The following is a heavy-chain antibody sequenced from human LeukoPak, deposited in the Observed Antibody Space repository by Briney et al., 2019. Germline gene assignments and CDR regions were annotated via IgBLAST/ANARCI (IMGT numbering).Heavy chain of an antibody. J-gene: IGHJ4*02. CDR3: AYDSSGYYALDY. V-gene: IGHV3-53*01. CDR2: IYSGGST. Sequence: GGSLRLSCVASGFTVSSNYMSWVRQAPGKGLEWVSVIYSGGSTYYADSVKGRFTISRDNSKNTLYLQMNSLRAEDTAVYYCAYDSSGYYALDYWGQGTLVTVSS. D-gene: IGHD3-22*01. CDR1: GFTVSSNY.